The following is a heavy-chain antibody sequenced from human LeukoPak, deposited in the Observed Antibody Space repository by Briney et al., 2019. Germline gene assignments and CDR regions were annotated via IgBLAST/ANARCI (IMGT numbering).Heavy chain of an antibody. CDR3: ARGKWELPIDY. CDR2: IYTSGST. V-gene: IGHV4-4*07. D-gene: IGHD1-26*01. CDR1: GGSISSYY. J-gene: IGHJ4*02. Sequence: SETLSLTCTVSGGSISSYYLSWIRQPAGKGLEWIGRIYTSGSTNYSPSLKSRVTMSVDTSRNQFSLRLSSVTAADTAVYYCARGKWELPIDYWGQGTLVTVSS.